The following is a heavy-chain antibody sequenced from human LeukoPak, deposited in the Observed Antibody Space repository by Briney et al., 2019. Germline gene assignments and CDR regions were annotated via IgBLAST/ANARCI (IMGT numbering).Heavy chain of an antibody. Sequence: ASVKVSCKASGGTFSSYTISWVRQAPGQGLEWMGRIIPILGIANYAQKFQGRVTITADKSTSTAYMELGSLRSEDTAVYYCARALREDIVVVPAAPPYYYGMDVWGKGTTVTVSS. CDR3: ARALREDIVVVPAAPPYYYGMDV. D-gene: IGHD2-2*01. J-gene: IGHJ6*04. V-gene: IGHV1-69*02. CDR1: GGTFSSYT. CDR2: IIPILGIA.